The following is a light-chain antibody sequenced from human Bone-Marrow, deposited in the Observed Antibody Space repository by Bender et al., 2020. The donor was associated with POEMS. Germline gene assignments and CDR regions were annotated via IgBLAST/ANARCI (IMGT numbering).Light chain of an antibody. CDR1: SSDVGGYNL. CDR2: EVS. Sequence: QSALTQPASVSGSLGQAITISCTGTSSDVGGYNLVSWYQQHPGKAPKLMIYEVSKRPSGVSDRFSGSKSGNTASLTVSGLQAEDEADYYCNSYAGSNNCIFGSGTKVTV. J-gene: IGLJ1*01. V-gene: IGLV2-8*01. CDR3: NSYAGSNNCI.